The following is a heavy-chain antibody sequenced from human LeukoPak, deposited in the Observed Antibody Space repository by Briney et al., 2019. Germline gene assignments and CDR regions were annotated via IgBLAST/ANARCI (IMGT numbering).Heavy chain of an antibody. J-gene: IGHJ6*04. Sequence: GASVKVSCKASGYTFTSYGISWVRQAPGQGLEWMGWISAYNGNTNYAQKLQGRVTMTTDTSTSTAYMELRSLRSDDTAVNYCARDRCMVPGYYYGSGSKNGMDVWGKGTTVTVSS. CDR1: GYTFTSYG. V-gene: IGHV1-18*04. D-gene: IGHD3-10*01. CDR2: ISAYNGNT. CDR3: ARDRCMVPGYYYGSGSKNGMDV.